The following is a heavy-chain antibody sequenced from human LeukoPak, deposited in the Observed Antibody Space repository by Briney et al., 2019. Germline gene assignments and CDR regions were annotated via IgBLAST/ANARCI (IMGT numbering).Heavy chain of an antibody. D-gene: IGHD5-24*01. V-gene: IGHV3-38-3*01. CDR3: ARAKVEMAAVYYFDY. CDR1: GFTVSSNE. J-gene: IGHJ4*02. Sequence: GGSLRLSCAASGFTVSSNEMSWVRQAPGKGLEWVSSISGGSTYYADSRKGRFTISRDNSKYTLYLQMNSLRAEDTAVYYCARAKVEMAAVYYFDYWGQGTLVTVSS. CDR2: ISGGST.